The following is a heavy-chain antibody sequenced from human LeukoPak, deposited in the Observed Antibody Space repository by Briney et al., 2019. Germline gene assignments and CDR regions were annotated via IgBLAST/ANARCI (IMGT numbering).Heavy chain of an antibody. CDR1: GGSINNSY. CDR2: IYYSGST. D-gene: IGHD3-10*01. CDR3: ARGGGGYYYGSGSQHWFDP. J-gene: IGHJ5*02. V-gene: IGHV4-59*01. Sequence: SETLSLTCTVSGGSINNSYWSWIRQPPGKGLEWIGYIYYSGSTNYNPSLKSRVTISVDTSKNQFSLKLSSVTAADTAVYYCARGGGGYYYGSGSQHWFDPWGQGTLVTVSS.